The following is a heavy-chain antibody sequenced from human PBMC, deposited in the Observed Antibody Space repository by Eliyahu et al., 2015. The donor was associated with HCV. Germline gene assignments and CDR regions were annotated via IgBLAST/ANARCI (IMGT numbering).Heavy chain of an antibody. CDR1: GFSFTTYX. J-gene: IGHJ4*02. CDR3: ARGGSRYCSGDSCYWGEY. CDR2: IDGDGTTT. V-gene: IGHV3-74*01. Sequence: EVQLVESGGGLVQPGGSLRLSCAASGFSFTTYXMHWVRQAPGKGLVWVSHIDGDGTTTNYADSVKGRFTISRDNTKNTLYLQMNSLRAEDIAVYYCARGGSRYCSGDSCYWGEYWGQGSLVTVSS. D-gene: IGHD2-15*01.